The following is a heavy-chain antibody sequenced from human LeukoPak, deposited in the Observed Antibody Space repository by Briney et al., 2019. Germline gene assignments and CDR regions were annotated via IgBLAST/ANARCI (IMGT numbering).Heavy chain of an antibody. CDR3: ARHESGVLLWFGELPLYFDY. Sequence: PSETLSLTCTVAGGSISSGNNYWSWIRQHPGKGLEWIGYIYYSGSTYYNPSLKSRVTISVDTSKNQFSLKLSSVTAADTAVYYCARHESGVLLWFGELPLYFDYWGQGTLVTVSS. J-gene: IGHJ4*02. D-gene: IGHD3-10*01. CDR2: IYYSGST. V-gene: IGHV4-39*01. CDR1: GGSISSGNNY.